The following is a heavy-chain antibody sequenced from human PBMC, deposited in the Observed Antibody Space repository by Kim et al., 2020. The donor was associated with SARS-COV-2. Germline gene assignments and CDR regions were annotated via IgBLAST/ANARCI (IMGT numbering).Heavy chain of an antibody. Sequence: YADSVEGRFSISRDIAQNSLYLQMDSLRAEDTAVYYCARVVRGLYYYGMDVWGQGTTVTVSS. V-gene: IGHV3-21*01. J-gene: IGHJ6*02. D-gene: IGHD3-10*01. CDR3: ARVVRGLYYYGMDV.